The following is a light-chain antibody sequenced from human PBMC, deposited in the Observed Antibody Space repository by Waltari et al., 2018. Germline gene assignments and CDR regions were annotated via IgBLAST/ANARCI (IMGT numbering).Light chain of an antibody. J-gene: IGLJ2*01. CDR2: DII. CDR1: SSDVGGSDY. CDR3: SSYAPSSTV. V-gene: IGLV2-14*03. Sequence: QSALTQPASVSGSPGQSITISCTGTSSDVGGSDYVSWYQQHPGKATKLMIYDIIKRPSGVSDRFSGSKSGNTASLTISGLQAEDEADYYCSSYAPSSTVFGGGTKLTVL.